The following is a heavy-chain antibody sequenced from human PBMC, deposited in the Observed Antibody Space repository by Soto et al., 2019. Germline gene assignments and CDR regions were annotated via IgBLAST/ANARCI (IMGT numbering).Heavy chain of an antibody. D-gene: IGHD4-17*01. CDR2: ISSSSSYI. Sequence: GGSLRLSCAASGFTFSSYSMNWVRQAPGKGLEWVSSISSSSSYIYYADSVKGRFTISRDNAKNSLYLQMNSLRAEDTAVYYCARASTVTTPLDGYYYYGMDVWGQGTTVTVSS. CDR3: ARASTVTTPLDGYYYYGMDV. V-gene: IGHV3-21*01. CDR1: GFTFSSYS. J-gene: IGHJ6*02.